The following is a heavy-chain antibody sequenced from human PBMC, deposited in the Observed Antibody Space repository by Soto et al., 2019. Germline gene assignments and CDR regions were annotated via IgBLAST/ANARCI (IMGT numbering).Heavy chain of an antibody. V-gene: IGHV1-58*02. CDR1: GFTFTSSA. CDR3: AAGYPDYYGSGSRYYYYMDV. J-gene: IGHJ6*03. CDR2: IVVGSGNT. D-gene: IGHD3-10*01. Sequence: SVKVSCKASGFTFTSSAMQWVRQARGQRLEWIGWIVVGSGNTNYAQKFQERVTITRDMSTSTAYMELSSLRSEDTAVYYCAAGYPDYYGSGSRYYYYMDVWGKGTTVTVSS.